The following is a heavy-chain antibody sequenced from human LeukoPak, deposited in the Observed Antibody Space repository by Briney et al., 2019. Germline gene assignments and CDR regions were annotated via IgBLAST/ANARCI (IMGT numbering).Heavy chain of an antibody. V-gene: IGHV3-7*01. Sequence: GGSLRLSCAASGFTFSSYWMSWVRQAPGKGLEWVANIKQDGSEKYYVDSVKGRFTISRDNAKNSLYLQMNSLRAEDTAVYYCARGQPILGYCSGGSCYGGGFDYWGQGTLLTVSS. D-gene: IGHD2-15*01. CDR1: GFTFSSYW. CDR3: ARGQPILGYCSGGSCYGGGFDY. J-gene: IGHJ4*02. CDR2: IKQDGSEK.